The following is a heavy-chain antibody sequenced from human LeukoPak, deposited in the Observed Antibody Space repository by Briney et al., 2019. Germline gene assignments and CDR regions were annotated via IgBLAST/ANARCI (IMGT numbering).Heavy chain of an antibody. CDR1: GFSFSDYF. J-gene: IGHJ4*02. Sequence: GGSLRLSCAASGFSFSDYFLNWVRQAPGKGLEWVAFIRYDGSNKYYADSVKGRFTISRDNSNNTLYLQMNSLRTEDTAVYYCAKDYWHYYDSRENYFDSWGQGTLVTVSS. CDR3: AKDYWHYYDSRENYFDS. V-gene: IGHV3-30*02. D-gene: IGHD3-22*01. CDR2: IRYDGSNK.